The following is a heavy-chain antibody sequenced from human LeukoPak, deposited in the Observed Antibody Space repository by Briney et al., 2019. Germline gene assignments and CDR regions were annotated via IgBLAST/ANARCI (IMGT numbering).Heavy chain of an antibody. CDR1: GDSISSSY. CDR2: VYYSGSTNYYSGST. J-gene: IGHJ4*02. D-gene: IGHD3-16*01. CDR3: ARGWRGDHFDY. V-gene: IGHV4-59*01. Sequence: SETLSLTCTVSGDSISSSYWSWIRQSPGKGLEWIGYVYYSGSTNYYSGSTNYNPSLKSRVTISGDTSKNQSSLRLSSVTAADTAVYYCARGWRGDHFDYWGQGTLVTVSS.